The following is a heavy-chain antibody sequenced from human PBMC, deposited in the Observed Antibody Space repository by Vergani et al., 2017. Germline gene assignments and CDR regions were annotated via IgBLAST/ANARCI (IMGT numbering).Heavy chain of an antibody. V-gene: IGHV1-24*01. CDR1: GGTFSSYA. Sequence: QVQLVQSGAEVKKPGSSVKVSCKASGGTFSSYAISWVRQAPGKGLEWMGGFDPEDGETIYAQKFQGRVTMTEDTSTDTAYMELSSLRSEDTAVYYCATVYCTNGVCYFGWFDPWGQGTLFTVSS. J-gene: IGHJ5*02. CDR2: FDPEDGET. CDR3: ATVYCTNGVCYFGWFDP. D-gene: IGHD2-8*01.